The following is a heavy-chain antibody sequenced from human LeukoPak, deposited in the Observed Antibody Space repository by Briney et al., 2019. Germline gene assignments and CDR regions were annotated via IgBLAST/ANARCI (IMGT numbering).Heavy chain of an antibody. Sequence: SQSLSRTCTPCASSIRSSSYHFLCLPQPPANLLEWIGRTYSSGSTYYNPSLKSRVTISVDPSKNQFSLKLSSVTSADTAVYYCARSLEGQWLPQAYFDYWGQGTLVSVSS. CDR3: ARSLEGQWLPQAYFDY. D-gene: IGHD6-19*01. V-gene: IGHV4-39*07. CDR1: ASSIRSSSYH. J-gene: IGHJ4*02. CDR2: TYSSGST.